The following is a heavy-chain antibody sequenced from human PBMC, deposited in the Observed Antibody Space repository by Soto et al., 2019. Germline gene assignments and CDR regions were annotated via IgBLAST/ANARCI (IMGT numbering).Heavy chain of an antibody. Sequence: PSETLSLTCTVSGGSISSYYWSWIRQPPGKGLEWIGYIYYSGSTNYNPSLKSRVTISVDTSKNQFSLKLSSVTAADTAVYYCARDTSGSGSYYSLGYWGQGTLVTVSS. CDR2: IYYSGST. CDR1: GGSISSYY. V-gene: IGHV4-59*01. CDR3: ARDTSGSGSYYSLGY. D-gene: IGHD3-10*01. J-gene: IGHJ4*02.